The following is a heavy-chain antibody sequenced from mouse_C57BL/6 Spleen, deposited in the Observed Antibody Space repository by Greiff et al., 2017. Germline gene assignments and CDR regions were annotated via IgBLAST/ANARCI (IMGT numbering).Heavy chain of an antibody. CDR2: IDPSDSET. D-gene: IGHD3-2*02. CDR1: GYTFTSYW. J-gene: IGHJ4*01. Sequence: QVQLQQPGAELVRPGSSVKLSCKASGYTFTSYWMHWVKQRPIQGLEWIGNIDPSDSETHYNQKFKDKATLTVDKSSSTAYMQLSSLTSEDSAVYYCASGSGYAMDYWGQGTSVTVSS. V-gene: IGHV1-52*01. CDR3: ASGSGYAMDY.